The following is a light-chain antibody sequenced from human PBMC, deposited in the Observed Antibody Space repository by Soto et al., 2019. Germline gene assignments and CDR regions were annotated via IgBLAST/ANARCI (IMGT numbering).Light chain of an antibody. CDR3: QQRSNWPWT. J-gene: IGKJ1*01. V-gene: IGKV3D-20*02. CDR2: HTS. CDR1: QSVGGSF. Sequence: ETVLTQSPGTLSLSPGERATLSCRASQSVGGSFLAWYQQRPGQAPRLLIYHTSYRATGIPDRFSGSGSGTDFTLTISSLEPEDFAVYYCQQRSNWPWTFGQGTKVDIK.